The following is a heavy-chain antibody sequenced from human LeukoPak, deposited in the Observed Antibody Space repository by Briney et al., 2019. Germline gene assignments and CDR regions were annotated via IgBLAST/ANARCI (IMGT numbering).Heavy chain of an antibody. CDR3: ASFGSGSYDGAFDI. CDR1: GGFLSRSSYY. Sequence: KPSDPLSLPCTVSGGFLSRSSYYWGRIRQHPGKGLEWHGSIYYSGRTSYNPSLKSRVTMSVDTSKNQFSLKLSSVTAADTAVYYCASFGSGSYDGAFDIWGQGTMVTVSS. J-gene: IGHJ3*02. V-gene: IGHV4-39*07. D-gene: IGHD3-10*01. CDR2: IYYSGRT.